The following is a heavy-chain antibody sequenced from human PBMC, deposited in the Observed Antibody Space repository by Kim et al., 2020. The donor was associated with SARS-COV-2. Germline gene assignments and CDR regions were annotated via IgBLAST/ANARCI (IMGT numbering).Heavy chain of an antibody. J-gene: IGHJ4*02. V-gene: IGHV3-9*01. CDR3: AKDIGRARTLPLEYSSPPGLGY. D-gene: IGHD6-6*01. Sequence: GGSLRLSCAASGFTFDDYAMHWVRQAPGKGLEWVSGISWNSGSIGYAASVKGRFTISRDNAKNSLYLQMNSLRAEDTALYYCAKDIGRARTLPLEYSSPPGLGYWGQGTLVTVSS. CDR2: ISWNSGSI. CDR1: GFTFDDYA.